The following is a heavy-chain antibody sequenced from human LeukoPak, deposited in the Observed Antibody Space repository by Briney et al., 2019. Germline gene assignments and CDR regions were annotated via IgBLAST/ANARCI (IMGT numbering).Heavy chain of an antibody. CDR3: ARALCTTCYPGL. D-gene: IGHD2-2*01. Sequence: PGGSLRLSCAASGFIFSNNGMHWVRQAPGKGLEWVAVISYDGSNKYYADSVKGRFTISRDNSKNTLYLQMNSLRAEDTAVYYCARALCTTCYPGLWGQGTLVTVSS. V-gene: IGHV3-30*19. J-gene: IGHJ4*02. CDR1: GFIFSNNG. CDR2: ISYDGSNK.